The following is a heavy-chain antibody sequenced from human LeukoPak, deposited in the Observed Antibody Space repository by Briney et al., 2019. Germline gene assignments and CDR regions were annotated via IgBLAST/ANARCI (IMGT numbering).Heavy chain of an antibody. CDR3: ARWRAVAGTNDAFDI. D-gene: IGHD6-19*01. J-gene: IGHJ3*02. CDR2: IYPGDSDT. V-gene: IGHV5-51*01. CDR1: GYSFTSYW. Sequence: GESLKISCKGSGYSFTSYWIGWVRQMPGKGLEWVGIIYPGDSDTRYSPSFQGQVTISADKSISTAYLQWSSLKASDTAMYYCARWRAVAGTNDAFDIWGQGTMVTVSS.